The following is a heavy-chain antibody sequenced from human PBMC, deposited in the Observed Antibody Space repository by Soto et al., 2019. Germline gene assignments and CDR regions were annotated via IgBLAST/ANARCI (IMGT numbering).Heavy chain of an antibody. V-gene: IGHV3-74*02. D-gene: IGHD3-16*01. Sequence: EVQLVESGGDLVQPGGSLRLSCAASGFTFSKAWMTWVRQAPGKGLEWVSRISGDGVHTDYAESVKGRFTVSRDIAKSTGYLQMNNLRAEDTAIYYCARLGFVGEGDFWGQGSLVTVSS. CDR3: ARLGFVGEGDF. CDR2: ISGDGVHT. CDR1: GFTFSKAW. J-gene: IGHJ4*02.